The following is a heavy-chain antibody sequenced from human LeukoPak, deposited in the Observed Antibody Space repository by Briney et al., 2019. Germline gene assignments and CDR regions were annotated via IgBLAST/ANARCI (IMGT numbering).Heavy chain of an antibody. CDR1: GGTLSSYA. CDR3: ASAHYDSSAYYSPYFFDY. V-gene: IGHV1-69*04. CDR2: IIPKFAVT. D-gene: IGHD3-22*01. Sequence: GASVKVSCKASGGTLSSYAISWVRQAPGQGLEWMGRIIPKFAVTNYAQNFQGRVTITADKSTSTAYMELSSLRSKDTAVYYCASAHYDSSAYYSPYFFDYWGQGTLVTVSS. J-gene: IGHJ4*02.